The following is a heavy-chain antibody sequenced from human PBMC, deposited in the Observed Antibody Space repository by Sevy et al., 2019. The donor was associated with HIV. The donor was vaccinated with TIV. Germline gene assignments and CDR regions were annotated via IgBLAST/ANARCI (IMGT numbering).Heavy chain of an antibody. J-gene: IGHJ1*01. CDR1: GGSISSSSYY. Sequence: SETLSLTCTVSGGSISSSSYYWGWIRQPPGKGLEWIGSMYYSGSTYYNPSLKSRVTISVDTSKNQFSLKLSSVTAADTAVYYCAVYDSSGYYPLPAEYFQHWGQGTLVTVSS. D-gene: IGHD3-22*01. CDR2: MYYSGST. V-gene: IGHV4-39*01. CDR3: AVYDSSGYYPLPAEYFQH.